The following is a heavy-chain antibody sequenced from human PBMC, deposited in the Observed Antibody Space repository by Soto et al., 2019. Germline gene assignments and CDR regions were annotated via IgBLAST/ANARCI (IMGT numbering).Heavy chain of an antibody. V-gene: IGHV1-3*01. J-gene: IGHJ6*02. D-gene: IGHD3-3*01. Sequence: ASVKVSCKASGYPFTNYAVHWVRQAPGQRLEWMGWIDADNGDTKYSQKFQGRVTIIRDTSASTVYMELTSLRSEDTAVYYCARGGVVNTIYYYYGMDVCGQGPTVTVSS. CDR2: IDADNGDT. CDR1: GYPFTNYA. CDR3: ARGGVVNTIYYYYGMDV.